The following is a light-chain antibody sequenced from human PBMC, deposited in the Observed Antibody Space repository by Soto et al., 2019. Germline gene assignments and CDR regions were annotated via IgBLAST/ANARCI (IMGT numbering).Light chain of an antibody. CDR2: GAS. V-gene: IGKV3-11*01. CDR3: KQRSNWPLT. CDR1: QSVGSY. J-gene: IGKJ4*01. Sequence: EIVLTQSPDTLSLSPGERATLSCRASQSVGSYLAWYQQKPGQAPRLLIFGASNRATGIPARFSGSGSGTDFTLTIISLEPEDFAVYYCKQRSNWPLTFGGGTKLEIK.